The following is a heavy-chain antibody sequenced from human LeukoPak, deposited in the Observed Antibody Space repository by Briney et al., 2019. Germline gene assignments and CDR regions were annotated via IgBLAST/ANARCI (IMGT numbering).Heavy chain of an antibody. CDR1: GFTFDDYG. Sequence: GGSLRLSCAASGFTFDDYGMSWVRQAPGKGLEWVSGINWNGGSTGYADSVKGRFTISRDNAKNSLYLQMNSLRAEDTALYYCARDILAVSLVFPYYMDVWGKGTTVTISS. J-gene: IGHJ6*03. CDR3: ARDILAVSLVFPYYMDV. CDR2: INWNGGST. V-gene: IGHV3-20*04. D-gene: IGHD3-10*01.